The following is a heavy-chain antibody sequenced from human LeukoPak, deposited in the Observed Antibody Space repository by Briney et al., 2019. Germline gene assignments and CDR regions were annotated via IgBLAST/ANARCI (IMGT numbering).Heavy chain of an antibody. CDR1: GCTFTGYY. D-gene: IGHD1-14*01. V-gene: IGHV1-2*02. Sequence: ASVKVSCKASGCTFTGYYMRWVRPAPGQGLEWMGWINPNSGGTNYAQKFQRRVTMTRDTSISTAYMELSRLRSDDTAVYYCASAPFKGTLRYWGQGTLITVSS. J-gene: IGHJ4*02. CDR2: INPNSGGT. CDR3: ASAPFKGTLRY.